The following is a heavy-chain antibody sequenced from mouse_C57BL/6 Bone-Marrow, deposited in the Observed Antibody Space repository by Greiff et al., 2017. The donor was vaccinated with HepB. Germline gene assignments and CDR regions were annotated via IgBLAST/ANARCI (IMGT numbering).Heavy chain of an antibody. CDR3: AREATTVVAPFDY. Sequence: EVKLQESGPGLVKPSQSLSLTCSVTGYSITSGYYWNWIRQFPGNKLEWMGYISYDGSNNYNPSLKNRISITRDTSKNQFFLKLNSVTTEDTATYYCAREATTVVAPFDYWGQGTTLTVSS. CDR2: ISYDGSN. CDR1: GYSITSGYY. J-gene: IGHJ2*01. V-gene: IGHV3-6*01. D-gene: IGHD1-1*01.